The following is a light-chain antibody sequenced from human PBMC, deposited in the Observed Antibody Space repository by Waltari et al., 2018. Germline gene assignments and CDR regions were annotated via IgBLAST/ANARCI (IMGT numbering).Light chain of an antibody. Sequence: EIVMTQSPATLSVSPGERATLSCRASPSISSSLARYQHKPGRAPRLLIYGASTRAIGIPARFSGSWSGTEFTLTISSLQSEDFATYFCQQYNDWPPKYTFGQGTKVEIK. V-gene: IGKV3-15*01. CDR2: GAS. J-gene: IGKJ2*01. CDR1: PSISSS. CDR3: QQYNDWPPKYT.